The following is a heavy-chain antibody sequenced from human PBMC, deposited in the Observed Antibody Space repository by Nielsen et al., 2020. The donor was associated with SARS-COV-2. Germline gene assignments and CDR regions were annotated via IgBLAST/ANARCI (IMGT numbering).Heavy chain of an antibody. D-gene: IGHD3-22*01. V-gene: IGHV1-18*04. Sequence: ASVPVSCKASGYTFTKYGISWVRQAPGQGLEWMGWISGNSDSAKYVKKFLGRVIMTTDTSTSTAYLEVRSLRSDDTAVYYCASSAPPSGFNWFDPWGQGTLVTVSS. J-gene: IGHJ5*02. CDR2: ISGNSDSA. CDR3: ASSAPPSGFNWFDP. CDR1: GYTFTKYG.